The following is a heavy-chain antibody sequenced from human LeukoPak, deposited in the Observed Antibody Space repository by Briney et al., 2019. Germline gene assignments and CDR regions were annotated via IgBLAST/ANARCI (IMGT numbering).Heavy chain of an antibody. Sequence: GGSLRLSCAASGFTFSSYDMHWVRQATGKGLEWVSAIGTAGDTYYPGSVKGRFTISRENAKNSLYLQMNSLRAEDTAVYYCAKQLGYCSDGSCYFPYWGQGTLVTVSS. J-gene: IGHJ4*02. D-gene: IGHD2-15*01. CDR1: GFTFSSYD. CDR3: AKQLGYCSDGSCYFPY. V-gene: IGHV3-13*01. CDR2: IGTAGDT.